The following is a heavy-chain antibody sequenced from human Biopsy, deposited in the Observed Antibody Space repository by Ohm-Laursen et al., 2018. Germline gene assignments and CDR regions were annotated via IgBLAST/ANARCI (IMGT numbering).Heavy chain of an antibody. Sequence: TLSLICAVSGGSISNYFWTWIRQPPGKGLEWIGYFRFEDRTSYNSSLKSRVTISADTSKNQFSLRLSSVTAADTAVYYCALGGGSYVNFDYWGQGTLVTVSS. J-gene: IGHJ4*02. CDR1: GGSISNYF. CDR3: ALGGGSYVNFDY. V-gene: IGHV4-59*01. D-gene: IGHD1-26*01. CDR2: FRFEDRT.